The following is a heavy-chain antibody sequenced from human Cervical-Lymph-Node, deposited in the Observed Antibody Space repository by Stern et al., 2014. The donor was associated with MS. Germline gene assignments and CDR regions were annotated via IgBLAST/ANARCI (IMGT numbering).Heavy chain of an antibody. V-gene: IGHV4-59*01. D-gene: IGHD3-10*01. CDR2: VYYVGST. CDR1: GDFNSTYH. CDR3: TRARGITMVRGVIIPPYGMDV. J-gene: IGHJ6*02. Sequence: QLQLQESGPGLVKPSETLTLTCTVSGDFNSTYHWSWIRQPPGQGLEWIGYVYYVGSTNYNPSLKRRFTISIDRSKNQFSRRLSSVPAADTAVYYCTRARGITMVRGVIIPPYGMDVWGQGTTVTVS.